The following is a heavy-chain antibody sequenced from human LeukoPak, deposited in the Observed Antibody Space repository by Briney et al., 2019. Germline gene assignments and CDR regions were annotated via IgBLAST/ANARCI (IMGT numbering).Heavy chain of an antibody. CDR2: IYYSGST. V-gene: IGHV4-59*08. CDR3: ARLEVDFWSGYYNHGPDY. CDR1: GDSMRGYY. Sequence: SETLSLTCSVSGDSMRGYYWSWIRQPPGKGLEWIGYIYYSGSTNYNPSLKSRVTISVDTSKNQFSLKLSSVTAADTAVYYCARLEVDFWSGYYNHGPDYWGQGTLVTVSS. D-gene: IGHD3-3*01. J-gene: IGHJ4*02.